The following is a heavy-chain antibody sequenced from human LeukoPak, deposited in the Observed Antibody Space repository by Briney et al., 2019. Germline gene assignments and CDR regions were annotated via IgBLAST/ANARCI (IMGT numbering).Heavy chain of an antibody. D-gene: IGHD1-26*01. CDR2: ISGSGGST. J-gene: IGHJ6*03. CDR3: GYSGSYPPYYYYYMDV. V-gene: IGHV3-23*01. CDR1: GFTFSSYG. Sequence: PGGSLRLSCAASGFTFSSYGMSWVRQAPGKVLEWVSAISGSGGSTYYADSVKGRFTISRDNSKNTLYLQMNSLRAEDTAVYYCGYSGSYPPYYYYYMDVWGKGTTVTISS.